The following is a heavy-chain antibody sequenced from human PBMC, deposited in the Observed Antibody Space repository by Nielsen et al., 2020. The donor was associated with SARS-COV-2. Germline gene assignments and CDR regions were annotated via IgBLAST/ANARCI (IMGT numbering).Heavy chain of an antibody. J-gene: IGHJ4*02. CDR2: ISIDGGTT. V-gene: IGHV3-74*01. CDR3: VKASGPGIAVAGIEYDYFDY. CDR1: GFTFSSHW. D-gene: IGHD6-19*01. Sequence: GESLKISCVASGFTFSSHWMHWVRQAPGKGLVWVSRISIDGGTTSYADSVKGRFTISRDNAKNSLYLQMNSLRAEDTALYYCVKASGPGIAVAGIEYDYFDYWGQGTLVTVPS.